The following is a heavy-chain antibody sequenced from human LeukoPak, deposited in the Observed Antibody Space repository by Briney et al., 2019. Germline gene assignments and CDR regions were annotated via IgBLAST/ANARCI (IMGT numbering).Heavy chain of an antibody. V-gene: IGHV4-31*03. J-gene: IGHJ4*02. CDR2: IYYSGST. D-gene: IGHD2-15*01. CDR3: ARESPVGGYFDY. CDR1: GNSISSGDYY. Sequence: SETLSLTCTVSGNSISSGDYYWSWIRQHPGKGLEWIAYIYYSGSTYYNPSLKSRVTISVDTSKNQFSLKLSSVTAADTAVYYCARESPVGGYFDYWGQGTLVTVSS.